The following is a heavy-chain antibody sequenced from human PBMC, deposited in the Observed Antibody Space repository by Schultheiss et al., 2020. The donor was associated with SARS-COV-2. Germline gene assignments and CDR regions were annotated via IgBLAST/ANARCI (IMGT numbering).Heavy chain of an antibody. D-gene: IGHD6-19*01. CDR1: GYTFTSYG. V-gene: IGHV1-18*01. J-gene: IGHJ4*02. CDR3: ARGVAGTAY. CDR2: ISAYNGNT. Sequence: ASVKVSCKASGYTFTSYGISWVRQAPGQGLEWMGWISAYNGNTNYAQKLQGRVTITADESTSTAYMELSSLRSEDTAVYYCARGVAGTAYWGQGTLVTVSS.